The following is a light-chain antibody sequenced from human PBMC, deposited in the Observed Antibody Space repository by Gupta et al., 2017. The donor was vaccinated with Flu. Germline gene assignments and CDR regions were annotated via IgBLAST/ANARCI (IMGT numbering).Light chain of an antibody. CDR2: TNN. CDR1: SSNIGSYS. Sequence: QSVLTQPPSASATPGQRVTISCSGSSSNIGSYSVKWYQQLPGTAPKLLIYTNNQRPSGVPDRFSGSKSGTSASLAISGLQSEDEGDYYCAAWDDSLSGPVFGGGTKVTVL. J-gene: IGLJ3*02. V-gene: IGLV1-44*01. CDR3: AAWDDSLSGPV.